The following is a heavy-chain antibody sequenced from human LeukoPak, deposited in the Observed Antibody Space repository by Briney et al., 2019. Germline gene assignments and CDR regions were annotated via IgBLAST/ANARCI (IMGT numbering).Heavy chain of an antibody. V-gene: IGHV3-7*01. CDR1: GFTFSNYW. Sequence: PGGSLRLSCAASGFTFSNYWMSWVRQAPGKGLEWVANIKQDGSEKYYVDSVKGRFTFSRDNAKNSLYLQMNGLRAEDTAVYYCARLGEKADFDYWGQGTPVTVSS. CDR3: ARLGEKADFDY. CDR2: IKQDGSEK. D-gene: IGHD3-16*01. J-gene: IGHJ4*02.